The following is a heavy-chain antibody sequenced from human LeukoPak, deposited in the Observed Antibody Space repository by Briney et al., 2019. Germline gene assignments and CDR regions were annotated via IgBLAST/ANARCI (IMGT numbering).Heavy chain of an antibody. J-gene: IGHJ5*02. CDR3: ARGPLRSGYYRPNWFDP. CDR2: INHSGST. V-gene: IGHV4-34*01. Sequence: SETLSLACAVYGGSFSGYYWSWIRQPPGKGLEWIGEINHSGSTNYNPSLKSRVTISVDTSKNQFSLKLSSVTAADTAVYYCARGPLRSGYYRPNWFDPWGQGTLVTVSS. D-gene: IGHD3-3*01. CDR1: GGSFSGYY.